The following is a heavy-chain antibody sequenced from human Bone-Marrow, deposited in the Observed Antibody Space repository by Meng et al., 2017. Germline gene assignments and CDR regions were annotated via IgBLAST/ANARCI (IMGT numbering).Heavy chain of an antibody. CDR1: GGSISNYF. J-gene: IGHJ6*02. Sequence: SETLSLTCTVSGGSISNYFWSWIRQPPGKGLEWIAYLSYSGSADYSPSLKSRVTISVDTSKNQFSLKLNSVTAADTAVYYCARHINSGTYPMDVWGQGTTVTVSS. D-gene: IGHD1-26*01. CDR2: LSYSGSA. CDR3: ARHINSGTYPMDV. V-gene: IGHV4-59*01.